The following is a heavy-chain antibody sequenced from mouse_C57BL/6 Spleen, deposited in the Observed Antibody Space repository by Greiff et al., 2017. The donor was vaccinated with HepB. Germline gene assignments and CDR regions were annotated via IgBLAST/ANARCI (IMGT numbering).Heavy chain of an antibody. CDR2: IDPSDSET. CDR1: GYTFTSYW. CDR3: ASSLVFLTTLVAPVNFDV. D-gene: IGHD1-1*01. V-gene: IGHV1-52*01. J-gene: IGHJ1*03. Sequence: QVQLQQPGAELVRPGSSVKLSCKASGYTFTSYWMHWVKQRPIQGLEWIGNIDPSDSETHYNQKFKDKATLTVDKSSSTAYMQLSSLTSEDSAVSYCASSLVFLTTLVAPVNFDVWGTGTTVTVSS.